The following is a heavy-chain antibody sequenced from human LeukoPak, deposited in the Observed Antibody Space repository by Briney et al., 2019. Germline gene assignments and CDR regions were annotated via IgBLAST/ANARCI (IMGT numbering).Heavy chain of an antibody. CDR3: ARRGTSGWNFDY. D-gene: IGHD6-19*01. Sequence: SETLSLTCTVSGGSISSFHWSWIRQPPGKGLEWIGYIYYSGSTNYNPPLKSRVTMSADTSKNQFSLNLSSVTAADTAVYYCARRGTSGWNFDYWGQGTLVTVSS. CDR2: IYYSGST. CDR1: GGSISSFH. J-gene: IGHJ4*02. V-gene: IGHV4-59*08.